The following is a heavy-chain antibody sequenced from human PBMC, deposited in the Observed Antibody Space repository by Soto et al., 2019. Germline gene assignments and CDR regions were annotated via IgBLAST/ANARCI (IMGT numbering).Heavy chain of an antibody. CDR1: GFTFSTHA. Sequence: QEQVVESGGGVVQPGRSLRLSCAASGFTFSTHAMHWVRQAPGRGLEWVAIISYDGTTKDYGDSVKGRFTTSRDNSQNAGYLEMDRLGTDDTALYLCGGDLRTGGTTGGFDPWGQGNPGHRLL. CDR3: GGDLRTGGTTGGFDP. CDR2: ISYDGTTK. V-gene: IGHV3-30-3*01. J-gene: IGHJ5*02. D-gene: IGHD2-15*01.